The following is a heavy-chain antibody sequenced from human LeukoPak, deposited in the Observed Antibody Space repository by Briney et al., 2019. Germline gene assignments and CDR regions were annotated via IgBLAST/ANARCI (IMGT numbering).Heavy chain of an antibody. CDR3: ARPFSHSSGWYYDY. CDR1: GFTFSSYA. Sequence: GGSLRLSCAASGFTFSSYAMSWVRQAPGKGLEWVANIKQDGSEQYHVDSVKGRFTISRDNAKNLLYLQMNSLRAEDTAVYYCARPFSHSSGWYYDYWGQGTLVTVSS. J-gene: IGHJ4*02. V-gene: IGHV3-7*01. D-gene: IGHD6-19*01. CDR2: IKQDGSEQ.